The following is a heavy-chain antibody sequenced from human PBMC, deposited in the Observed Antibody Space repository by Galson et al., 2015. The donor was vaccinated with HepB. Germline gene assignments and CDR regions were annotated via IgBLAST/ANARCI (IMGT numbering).Heavy chain of an antibody. J-gene: IGHJ6*03. CDR1: GFTFSGYA. D-gene: IGHD1-26*01. Sequence: SLRLSCAASGFTFSGYAMSWVRQAPGKGLEWVSLIHNDDRSTYYADSVKGRFSISRDNSKNTLYLQMNTLRAEDTAVYYRAKEEGQEHYPYYMDVWGKGTTVTVSS. CDR3: AKEEGQEHYPYYMDV. CDR2: IHNDDRST. V-gene: IGHV3-23*03.